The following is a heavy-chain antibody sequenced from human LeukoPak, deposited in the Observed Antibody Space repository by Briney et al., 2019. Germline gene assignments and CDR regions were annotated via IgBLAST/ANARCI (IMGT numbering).Heavy chain of an antibody. CDR1: GFTFSSYA. J-gene: IGHJ4*02. D-gene: IGHD2-15*01. V-gene: IGHV3-23*01. Sequence: GGSLRLSCAASGFTFSSYAMSWVRQAPGKGLEWVSTICGSSDNTYNADSVKGRFTISRDNSKNTLYLQMNSLRDEDTAIYHCAKGFRSDGTCYSSVDYWGQGTLVTVSS. CDR3: AKGFRSDGTCYSSVDY. CDR2: ICGSSDNT.